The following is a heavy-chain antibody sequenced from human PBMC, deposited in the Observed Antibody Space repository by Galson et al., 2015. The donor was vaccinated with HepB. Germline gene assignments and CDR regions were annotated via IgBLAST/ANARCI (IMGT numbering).Heavy chain of an antibody. CDR1: GYTFTSYY. D-gene: IGHD4-17*01. Sequence: SVKVSCKASGYTFTSYYMHWVRQAPGQGLEWMGIINPSGGSTSYAQKLQGRVTMTRDTSTSTVYMELSSLRSEDTAVYYCARGMVFYGDYDYYYYGMDVWGQGTTVTVSS. V-gene: IGHV1-46*04. CDR3: ARGMVFYGDYDYYYYGMDV. CDR2: INPSGGST. J-gene: IGHJ6*02.